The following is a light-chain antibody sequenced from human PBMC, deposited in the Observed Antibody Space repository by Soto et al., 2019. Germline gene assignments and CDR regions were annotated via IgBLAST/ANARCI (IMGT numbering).Light chain of an antibody. J-gene: IGKJ4*01. V-gene: IGKV3-15*01. CDR3: QQHINWPLT. CDR1: QSVSSN. CDR2: GAS. Sequence: ERVMTQSPATLSVSPGERATLSFSASQSVSSNLAWYQQKPGQAPRLLIYGASTRATGIPDRFSGSGSGTEFSLTISSLEPGDFALYYCQQHINWPLTFGGGTKVDIK.